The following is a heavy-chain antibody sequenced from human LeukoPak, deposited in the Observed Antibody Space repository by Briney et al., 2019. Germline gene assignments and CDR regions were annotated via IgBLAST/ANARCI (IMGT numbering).Heavy chain of an antibody. D-gene: IGHD6-13*01. CDR2: IYSGGRT. Sequence: GGSLRLSCAASGFTVSSNYMSWVRQAPGKGLDWVSVIYSGGRTYYADSVKGRFTISRDNSKNTLYLQMNSLRAEDTAVYYCARAPGTAVDYWGQGTLVSVSS. CDR3: ARAPGTAVDY. CDR1: GFTVSSNY. J-gene: IGHJ4*02. V-gene: IGHV3-66*01.